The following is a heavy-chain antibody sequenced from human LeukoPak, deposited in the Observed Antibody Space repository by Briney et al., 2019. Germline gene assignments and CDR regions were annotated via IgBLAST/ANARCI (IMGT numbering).Heavy chain of an antibody. Sequence: SVKVSCKASGYTFTSYGISWVQQAPGQGLEWMGRIIPILGIANYAQKFQGRVTITADKSTSTAYMELSSLRSEDTAVYYCARDRRCSGGSCYSEHYYYGMDVWGQGTTVTVSS. V-gene: IGHV1-69*04. CDR2: IIPILGIA. D-gene: IGHD2-15*01. CDR1: GYTFTSYG. J-gene: IGHJ6*02. CDR3: ARDRRCSGGSCYSEHYYYGMDV.